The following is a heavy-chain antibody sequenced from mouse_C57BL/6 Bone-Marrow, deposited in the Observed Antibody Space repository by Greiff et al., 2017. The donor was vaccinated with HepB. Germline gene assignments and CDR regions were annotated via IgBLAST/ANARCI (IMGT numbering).Heavy chain of an antibody. D-gene: IGHD1-1*01. V-gene: IGHV5-12*01. CDR2: ISNGGGST. J-gene: IGHJ1*03. CDR1: GFTFSDYY. CDR3: ARYGPLGSSLRYFDV. Sequence: EVKVVESGGGLVQPGGSLKLSCAASGFTFSDYYMYWVRQTPEKRLEWVAYISNGGGSTYYPDTVKGRFTISRDNAKNTRYLQMSRLKSEDTAMYYCARYGPLGSSLRYFDVWGTGTTVTVSS.